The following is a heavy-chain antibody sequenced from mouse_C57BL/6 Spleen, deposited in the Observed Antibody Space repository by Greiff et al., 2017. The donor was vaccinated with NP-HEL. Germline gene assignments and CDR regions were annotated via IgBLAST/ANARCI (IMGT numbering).Heavy chain of an antibody. V-gene: IGHV5-17*01. CDR1: GFTFSDYG. J-gene: IGHJ3*01. CDR3: AGGATGSSPFAY. D-gene: IGHD1-1*01. CDR2: ISSGSSTI. Sequence: EVKLVESGGGLVKPGGSLKLSCAASGFTFSDYGMHWGRQAPEKGLEWVAYISSGSSTIYYADTVKGRFTISRDNAKNTLFLQMTSLRSEGTAMYYCAGGATGSSPFAYWGQGTLVTVSA.